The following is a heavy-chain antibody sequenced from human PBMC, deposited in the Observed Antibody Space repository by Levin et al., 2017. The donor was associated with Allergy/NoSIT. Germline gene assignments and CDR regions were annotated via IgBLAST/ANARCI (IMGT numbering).Heavy chain of an antibody. D-gene: IGHD2-15*01. CDR2: IYYSGST. V-gene: IGHV4-59*08. CDR1: GGSISSYY. J-gene: IGHJ5*02. Sequence: SETLSLTCTVSGGSISSYYWSWIRQPLGKGLEWIGYIYYSGSTNYNPSLKSRVTISVDTSKNQFSLKLNSVTAADTAVYYCARTVDCSGGSCYHSSWFDPWGQGTLVIVSS. CDR3: ARTVDCSGGSCYHSSWFDP.